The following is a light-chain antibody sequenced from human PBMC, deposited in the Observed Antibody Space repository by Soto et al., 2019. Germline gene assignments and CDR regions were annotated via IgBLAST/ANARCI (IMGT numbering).Light chain of an antibody. J-gene: IGKJ1*01. CDR2: GAS. CDR1: QSVSSTY. Sequence: EIVLTQSPGTLSLSPGERATLSCRASQSVSSTYLAWYQQKPGHAPRLLIYGASSRATGIPDRFSGSGSGTDFTLTISRLEPEDFAVYYCQEYGSSRTLGQGTKVDIK. CDR3: QEYGSSRT. V-gene: IGKV3-20*01.